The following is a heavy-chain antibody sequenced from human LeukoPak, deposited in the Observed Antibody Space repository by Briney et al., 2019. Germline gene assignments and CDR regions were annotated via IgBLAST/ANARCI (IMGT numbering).Heavy chain of an antibody. CDR2: IWYDGSNK. J-gene: IGHJ4*02. V-gene: IGHV3-33*01. Sequence: PGGSLRLSCAASGFTFSSYGMHWVRQAPGKGLEWVAVIWYDGSNKYYADSVKGRFTISRDNSKNTLYLQMNSLRAEATAVYYCARDRLRLASLFDDWGQGTLVTV. CDR3: ARDRLRLASLFDD. D-gene: IGHD3-16*01. CDR1: GFTFSSYG.